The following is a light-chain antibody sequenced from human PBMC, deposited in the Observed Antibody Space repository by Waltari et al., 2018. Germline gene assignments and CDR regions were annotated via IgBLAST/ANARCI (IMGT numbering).Light chain of an antibody. V-gene: IGLV1-40*01. CDR2: ANN. J-gene: IGLJ2*01. CDR3: QSYDSSLSVAV. CDR1: SSNIGAGYD. Sequence: QSVLTQPPSVSGAPGQRVTISCTGSSSNIGAGYDVYWYQHLPGTAPKLLIYANNNRPSGVPDRFSGSKSGTSASLAITGLQAEDEADYHCQSYDSSLSVAVFGGGTKVTVL.